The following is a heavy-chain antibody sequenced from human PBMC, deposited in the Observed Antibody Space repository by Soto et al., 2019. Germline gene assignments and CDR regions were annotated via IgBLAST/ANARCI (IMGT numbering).Heavy chain of an antibody. CDR2: FDPEDGET. J-gene: IGHJ4*02. CDR3: ATVISKYYDILTGPHGYFDY. D-gene: IGHD3-9*01. CDR1: GYTLTELS. V-gene: IGHV1-24*01. Sequence: ASVKVSCKVSGYTLTELSMHWVRQAPGKGLEWMGGFDPEDGETIYAQKFQGRVTMTEDTSTDIAYMELSSLRSEDTAVYYCATVISKYYDILTGPHGYFDYWGQGTLVTVSS.